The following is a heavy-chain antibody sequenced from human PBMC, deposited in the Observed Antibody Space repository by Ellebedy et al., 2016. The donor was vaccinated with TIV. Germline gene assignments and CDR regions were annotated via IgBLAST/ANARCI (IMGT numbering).Heavy chain of an antibody. D-gene: IGHD3-22*01. CDR3: ARDGITKIVVVNHFDY. J-gene: IGHJ4*02. CDR1: GFTFSTYG. CDR2: IWYDESNK. Sequence: PGGSLRLSCAASGFTFSTYGMHWVRQAPGKGLEWVAVIWYDESNKYYADSVKGRFTISRDNSKNSLYLQMNSLRAEDTAVYYCARDGITKIVVVNHFDYWGQGTLVTVSS. V-gene: IGHV3-33*08.